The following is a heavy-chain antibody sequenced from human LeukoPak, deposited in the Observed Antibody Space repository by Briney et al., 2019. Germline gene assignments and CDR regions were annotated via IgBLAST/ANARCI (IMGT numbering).Heavy chain of an antibody. J-gene: IGHJ6*03. CDR3: ATTYYYDSSGYYASGYYYYMDV. CDR2: IRYDGSNK. V-gene: IGHV3-30*02. D-gene: IGHD3-22*01. CDR1: GFTFSSYG. Sequence: PGGSLRLSCAASGFTFSSYGMHWVRQAPGKGLEWVAFIRYDGSNKYYADSVKGRFTISRDNSKNTLYLQMNSLRAEHTAVYYCATTYYYDSSGYYASGYYYYMDVWGKGTTVTVSS.